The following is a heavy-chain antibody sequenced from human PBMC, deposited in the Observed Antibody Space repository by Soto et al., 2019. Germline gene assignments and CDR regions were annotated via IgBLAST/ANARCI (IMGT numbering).Heavy chain of an antibody. CDR2: IQYSGDT. J-gene: IGHJ3*01. Sequence: PWETLSLTCTVSGGSMNNYHWSWIRQPPGSALEWIGYIQYSGDTNYNSSLQSRVTISVDRSRNRFSLKLTSVTAADTAFYYCARHDYADRTFDLWGQGTKVTVSS. CDR1: GGSMNNYH. CDR3: ARHDYADRTFDL. D-gene: IGHD5-12*01. V-gene: IGHV4-59*01.